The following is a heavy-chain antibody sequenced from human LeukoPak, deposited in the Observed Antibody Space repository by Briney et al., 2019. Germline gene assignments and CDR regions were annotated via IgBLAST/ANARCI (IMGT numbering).Heavy chain of an antibody. CDR2: IYTTGRT. J-gene: IGHJ3*02. Sequence: SETLSLTCSVSGGSVNSYYWSWIRQPPGKGLEWIGYIYTTGRTNYNPSLKSRVTISVDTSKNQFSLKLSSVTAADTAVYFCAKILGSGVWYGFDIWGQGTMVTVSS. D-gene: IGHD7-27*01. V-gene: IGHV4-4*09. CDR3: AKILGSGVWYGFDI. CDR1: GGSVNSYY.